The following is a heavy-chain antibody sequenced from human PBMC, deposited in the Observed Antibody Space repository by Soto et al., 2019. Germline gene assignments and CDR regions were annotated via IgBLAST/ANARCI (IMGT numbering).Heavy chain of an antibody. CDR2: TYHSGNP. CDR3: ARERGYCSGGSCPVDY. D-gene: IGHD2-15*01. CDR1: GDTIRTFVYT. Sequence: SETLSLTCDVSGDTIRTFVYTWALIHQPPGKALEWIGHTYHSGNPYYNPSLKSRVIISVDRSKNQFSLKLSSVTAADTAVYYCARERGYCSGGSCPVDYWGQGTLVT. V-gene: IGHV4-30-2*01. J-gene: IGHJ4*02.